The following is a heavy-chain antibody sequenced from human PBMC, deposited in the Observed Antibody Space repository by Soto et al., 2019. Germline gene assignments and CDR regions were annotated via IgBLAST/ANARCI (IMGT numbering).Heavy chain of an antibody. Sequence: QVQLVQSGAEVKKPGASVKVSCKASGYTFTSYYLHWVRQAPGQGLEWMGIINPSGGSPDYAQKFQGRVTMSRDTSTGKVSMEISILSSEDTAFYYSARDGAATILGVASGVHEAFDIWGQGTMVTVSS. D-gene: IGHD3-3*01. V-gene: IGHV1-46*01. CDR2: INPSGGSP. J-gene: IGHJ3*02. CDR1: GYTFTSYY. CDR3: ARDGAATILGVASGVHEAFDI.